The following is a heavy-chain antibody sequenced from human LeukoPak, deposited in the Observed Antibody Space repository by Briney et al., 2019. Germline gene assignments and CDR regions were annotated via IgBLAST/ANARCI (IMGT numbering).Heavy chain of an antibody. D-gene: IGHD2-15*01. V-gene: IGHV3-7*01. CDR3: ARDFVVGPQKWSWFDP. Sequence: PEGSLRLSCAASGFTFSSYWMSWVRQAPGKGLEWVANIKQDGSEKYYVDSVKGRFTISRDNAKNSLYLQMNSLRAEDTAVYYCARDFVVGPQKWSWFDPWGQGTLVTVSS. J-gene: IGHJ5*02. CDR1: GFTFSSYW. CDR2: IKQDGSEK.